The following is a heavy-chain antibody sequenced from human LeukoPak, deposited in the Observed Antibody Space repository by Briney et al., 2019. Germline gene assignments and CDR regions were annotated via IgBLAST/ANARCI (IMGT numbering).Heavy chain of an antibody. V-gene: IGHV1-2*02. CDR1: GYTFTGYY. Sequence: ASVKVSCKASGYTFTGYYIHWVRQAPGQGLEWMGWINPNSGGTNFAQKFQGRVTMTRDTSITTAYMELSRLTSDDTAVYHCARLPSELAAFDIWGQGTMVTVSS. D-gene: IGHD1-7*01. CDR2: INPNSGGT. CDR3: ARLPSELAAFDI. J-gene: IGHJ3*02.